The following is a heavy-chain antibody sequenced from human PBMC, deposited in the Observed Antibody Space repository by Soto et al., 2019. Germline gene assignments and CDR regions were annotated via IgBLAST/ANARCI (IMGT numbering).Heavy chain of an antibody. J-gene: IGHJ6*02. CDR2: IIDSGGST. CDR3: AKGRSYYYYYGVDV. Sequence: GGSLRLSCAASGFTFSIYAMSWVRQAPGKGLEWVSDIIDSGGSTYYADSVKGRFTISRDNSKSTLYLQMNSLRAEDTALYYCAKGRSYYYYYGVDVWGQGTTVTVSS. V-gene: IGHV3-23*01. CDR1: GFTFSIYA.